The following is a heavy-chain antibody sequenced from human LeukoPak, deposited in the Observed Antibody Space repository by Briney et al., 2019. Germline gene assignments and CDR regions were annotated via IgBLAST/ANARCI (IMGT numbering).Heavy chain of an antibody. Sequence: SQTLSLTCVISGDSVSSNSAAWNWIRQSPSRGLEWLGRTYYRSKWYNDYAVSVKSRITINPDTSRNQFSLKLSSVTAADTAMYYCARHHTSSKPIDYWGQGTLVTVSS. CDR2: TYYRSKWYN. V-gene: IGHV6-1*01. D-gene: IGHD3-16*01. J-gene: IGHJ4*02. CDR1: GDSVSSNSAA. CDR3: ARHHTSSKPIDY.